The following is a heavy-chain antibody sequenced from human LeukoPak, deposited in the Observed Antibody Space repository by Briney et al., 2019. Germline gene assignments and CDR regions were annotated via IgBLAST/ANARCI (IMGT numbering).Heavy chain of an antibody. Sequence: GGSLRLSCAASGVTFSSYSMNWVRQAPGKGLEWVSSISSSSSYIYYADSVKGRFTISRDNAKNSLYLQMNSLRAEDTAVYYCAREGGSQLGVRWGQGTLVTVSS. CDR3: AREGGSQLGVR. V-gene: IGHV3-21*01. CDR1: GVTFSSYS. CDR2: ISSSSSYI. J-gene: IGHJ4*02. D-gene: IGHD3-16*01.